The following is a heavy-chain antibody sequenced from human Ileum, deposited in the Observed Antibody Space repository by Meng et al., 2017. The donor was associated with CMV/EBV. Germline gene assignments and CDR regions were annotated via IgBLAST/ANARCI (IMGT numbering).Heavy chain of an antibody. V-gene: IGHV3-53*01. J-gene: IGHJ5*02. D-gene: IGHD3-3*01. CDR1: GLSVDDNR. CDR2: IYEGGSA. Sequence: GGSLRLSCEVSGLSVDDNRMIWFRQVPGKGLQWLSTIYEGGSAHYEASLEGRLRISRDYSENTVYLEMNSLSDEDTAIYYCGREQMGAWRGYFDLWGQGILVTVSS. CDR3: GREQMGAWRGYFDL.